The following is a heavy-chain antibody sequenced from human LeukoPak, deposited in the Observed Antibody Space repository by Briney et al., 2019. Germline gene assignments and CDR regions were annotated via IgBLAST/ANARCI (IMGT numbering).Heavy chain of an antibody. CDR3: ASGYGDYVDY. J-gene: IGHJ4*02. D-gene: IGHD4-17*01. Sequence: PGGSLRPSCAASGFTFSNSWMHWVRQAPGKGLVWVSRINSDGHTTSYADSVKGRFTVSRDNAKNTLYLQMSSLRAEDTAVYYCASGYGDYVDYWGQGTLVTVSS. CDR1: GFTFSNSW. CDR2: INSDGHTT. V-gene: IGHV3-74*01.